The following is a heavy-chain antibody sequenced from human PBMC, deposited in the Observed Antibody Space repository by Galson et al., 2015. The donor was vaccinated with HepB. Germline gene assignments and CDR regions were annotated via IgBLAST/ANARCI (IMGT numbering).Heavy chain of an antibody. CDR1: GYTFTSYG. J-gene: IGHJ6*02. CDR2: ISAYSGST. CDR3: ARDLGVYGDYVPPYYYYGMDV. Sequence: SVKVSCKASGYTFTSYGINWVRQAPGQGLEWMGWISAYSGSTNYAQKVQGRVSLTTETSTSTAYMELRSLRSDDTAVYYCARDLGVYGDYVPPYYYYGMDVWGQGTTVTVSS. V-gene: IGHV1-18*04. D-gene: IGHD4-17*01.